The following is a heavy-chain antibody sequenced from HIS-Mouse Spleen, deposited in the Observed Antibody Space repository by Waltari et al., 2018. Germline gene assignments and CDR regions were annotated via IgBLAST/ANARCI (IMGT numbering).Heavy chain of an antibody. CDR3: AREIPYSSSWYDWYFDL. D-gene: IGHD6-13*01. V-gene: IGHV4-39*07. Sequence: QLQLQESGPGLVKPSETPSLTCTVSGCSISSSSYYWGWIRQPPGKGLEWIGSIYYSGSTYYNPSLKSRVTISVDTSKNQFSLKLSSVTAADTAVYYCAREIPYSSSWYDWYFDLWGRGTLVTVSS. CDR1: GCSISSSSYY. CDR2: IYYSGST. J-gene: IGHJ2*01.